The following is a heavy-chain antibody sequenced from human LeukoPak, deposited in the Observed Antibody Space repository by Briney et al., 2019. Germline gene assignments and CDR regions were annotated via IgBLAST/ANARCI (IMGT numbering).Heavy chain of an antibody. D-gene: IGHD2/OR15-2a*01. Sequence: GGSLRLSCAASGFSSTSYGMHWVRQAPGKGLEWVAVIWYDGTNKYYADSVKGRFTISRDTSNNMLYLQMNSLRAEDTAVYYCARVSESSNSDYWGQGTLVTVSS. V-gene: IGHV3-33*01. CDR3: ARVSESSNSDY. J-gene: IGHJ4*02. CDR1: GFSSTSYG. CDR2: IWYDGTNK.